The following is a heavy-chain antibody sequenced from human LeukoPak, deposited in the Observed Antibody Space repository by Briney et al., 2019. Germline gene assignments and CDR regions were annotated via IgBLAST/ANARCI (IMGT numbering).Heavy chain of an antibody. Sequence: PGGSLRLSCAASGFTFSNAWMSWVRQAPGKGLEWVSAISGSGGSTYYADSVKGRFTISRDNSKNTLYLQMNSLRAEDTAVYYCAKDYLQTPDLLYMIVVAIDYWGQGTLVTVSS. CDR1: GFTFSNAW. CDR2: ISGSGGST. CDR3: AKDYLQTPDLLYMIVVAIDY. J-gene: IGHJ4*02. D-gene: IGHD3-22*01. V-gene: IGHV3-23*01.